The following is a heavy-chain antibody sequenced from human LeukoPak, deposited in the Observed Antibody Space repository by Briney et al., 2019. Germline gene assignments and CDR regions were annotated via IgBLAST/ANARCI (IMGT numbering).Heavy chain of an antibody. CDR3: ARGRPPHYYDSSGYVDY. CDR1: GGSFSGYY. CDR2: INHSGST. Sequence: SETLSLTCAVYGGSFSGYYWSWIRQPPGKGLEWIGEINHSGSTNYNPSLKSRVTISVDTSKNQFSLKLSSVTAAGTAVYYCARGRPPHYYDSSGYVDYWGQGTLVTVSS. D-gene: IGHD3-22*01. V-gene: IGHV4-34*01. J-gene: IGHJ4*02.